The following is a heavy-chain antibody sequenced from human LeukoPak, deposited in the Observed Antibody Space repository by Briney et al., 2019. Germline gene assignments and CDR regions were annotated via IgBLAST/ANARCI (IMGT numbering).Heavy chain of an antibody. CDR1: GGSFSGYY. V-gene: IGHV4-34*01. J-gene: IGHJ4*02. CDR3: AIKTYYYDSSGYWETDY. D-gene: IGHD3-22*01. CDR2: INHSGST. Sequence: SETLSLTCAVYGGSFSGYYWSWIRQPPGKGLEWIGEINHSGSTNYNPSLKCRVTISVDTSKNQFSLKLSSVTAADTAVYYCAIKTYYYDSSGYWETDYWGQGTLVTVSS.